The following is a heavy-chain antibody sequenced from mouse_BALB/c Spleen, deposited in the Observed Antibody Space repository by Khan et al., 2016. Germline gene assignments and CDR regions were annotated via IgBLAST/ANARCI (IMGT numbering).Heavy chain of an antibody. Sequence: EVQLQESGPSLVKLSQTLSLTCSVTGDSITSGYWNWIRKFPGNKLEYMGYISHSGSTYYNPSLKSRISITRDTSKNQYYLQLNSVTTEDTATYYCARYDGSTYVRGIDHWGQGTSVTVSS. CDR3: ARYDGSTYVRGIDH. V-gene: IGHV3-8*02. CDR2: ISHSGST. J-gene: IGHJ4*01. CDR1: GDSITSGY. D-gene: IGHD1-1*01.